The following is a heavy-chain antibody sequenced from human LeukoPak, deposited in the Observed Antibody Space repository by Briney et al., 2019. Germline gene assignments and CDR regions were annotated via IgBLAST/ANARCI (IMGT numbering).Heavy chain of an antibody. J-gene: IGHJ6*03. V-gene: IGHV1-18*01. Sequence: ASVKVSCKASGYTFTSYGISWVRQAPGQGLEWMGWISAYNGNTNYAQKLQGRVTMTTDTSTSTAYMELRSLRSDDTAVYYCARDLYGSGSLYYYYYMDVWGKGTTVTISS. CDR3: ARDLYGSGSLYYYYYMDV. CDR2: ISAYNGNT. D-gene: IGHD3-10*01. CDR1: GYTFTSYG.